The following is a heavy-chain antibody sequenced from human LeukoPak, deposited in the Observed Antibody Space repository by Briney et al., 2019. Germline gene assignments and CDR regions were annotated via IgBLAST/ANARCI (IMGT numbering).Heavy chain of an antibody. V-gene: IGHV3-30*02. CDR3: ARRWSFDY. Sequence: GGSLRLSCAASGFIFSSYGMHWVRQAPGKGLEWVAFIRNDGSNKYYADSVKGRFTISRDNSKNTLYLQMNSLRTEDTAVYYCARRWSFDYWGQGTLVTVSS. J-gene: IGHJ4*02. D-gene: IGHD6-13*01. CDR1: GFIFSSYG. CDR2: IRNDGSNK.